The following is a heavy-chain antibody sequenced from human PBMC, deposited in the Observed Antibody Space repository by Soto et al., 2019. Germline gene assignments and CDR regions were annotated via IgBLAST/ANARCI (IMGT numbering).Heavy chain of an antibody. CDR2: ISHSGST. CDR1: GGSISTGVYS. V-gene: IGHV4-30-2*01. J-gene: IGHJ6*02. CDR3: ARGHYRYAMDV. Sequence: PLSLTCEFSGGSISTGVYSWNCIRQPPGKGVEWVGYISHSGSTYDNPSLKSRVTMSVNRSKNQFSLNLTSVTAADTAVYFCARGHYRYAMDVWGQGTTGTVSS.